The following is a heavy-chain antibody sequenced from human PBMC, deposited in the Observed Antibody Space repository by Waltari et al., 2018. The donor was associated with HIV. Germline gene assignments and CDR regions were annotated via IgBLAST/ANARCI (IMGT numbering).Heavy chain of an antibody. Sequence: QVQLQQWGAGLLKPSETLSLTCAVYGGSFSGYYWSWIRQPPGKGLEWIGEINHSGSTNYNPSLKSRVTISVDTSKNQFSLKLSSVTAADTAVYYCARVGWLRFTWSGMDVWGQGTTVTVSS. CDR2: INHSGST. V-gene: IGHV4-34*01. CDR3: ARVGWLRFTWSGMDV. D-gene: IGHD5-12*01. J-gene: IGHJ6*02. CDR1: GGSFSGYY.